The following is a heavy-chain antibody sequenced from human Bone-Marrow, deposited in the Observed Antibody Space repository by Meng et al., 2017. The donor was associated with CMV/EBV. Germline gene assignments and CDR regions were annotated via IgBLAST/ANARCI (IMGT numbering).Heavy chain of an antibody. CDR2: IYYSGST. Sequence: SETLSLTCTVSGGSISSYYWSWIRQPAGKGLEWIGRIYYSGSTNYNPSLKSRVTISVDTSKNQFSLKLSSVTAADTAVYYCARGDSGSHVKYAFEIWGQGTMVTVSS. D-gene: IGHD1-26*01. V-gene: IGHV4-4*07. J-gene: IGHJ3*02. CDR3: ARGDSGSHVKYAFEI. CDR1: GGSISSYY.